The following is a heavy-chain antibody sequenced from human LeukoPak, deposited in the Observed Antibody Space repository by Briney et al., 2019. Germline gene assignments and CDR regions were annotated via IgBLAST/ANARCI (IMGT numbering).Heavy chain of an antibody. CDR2: INHSGST. J-gene: IGHJ4*02. CDR1: GGSFSGYY. D-gene: IGHD2-2*01. CDR3: ARGGSRRRYCSSTSCPGGFDY. V-gene: IGHV4-34*01. Sequence: SETLSLTCAVYGGSFSGYYWGWIRQPPGKGLEWIGEINHSGSTNYNPPLKSRVTISVDTSKNQFSLKLSSVTAADTAVYYCARGGSRRRYCSSTSCPGGFDYWGQGTLVTVSS.